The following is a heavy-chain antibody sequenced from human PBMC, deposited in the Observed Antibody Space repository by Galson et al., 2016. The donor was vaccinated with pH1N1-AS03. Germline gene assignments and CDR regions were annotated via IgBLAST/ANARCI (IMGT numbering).Heavy chain of an antibody. CDR2: IKTDGSYT. V-gene: IGHV3-74*01. D-gene: IGHD3-10*01. J-gene: IGHJ3*02. CDR1: DFTFSSYW. CDR3: TRPKLGVGDALDI. Sequence: SLRLSCAASDFTFSSYWMLWVHQAPGKGLEWVSRIKTDGSYTGYADSVKGRFTISRDNAKNTLYLQMNSLRAEDTAVYFCTRPKLGVGDALDIWGQGAMVTVSS.